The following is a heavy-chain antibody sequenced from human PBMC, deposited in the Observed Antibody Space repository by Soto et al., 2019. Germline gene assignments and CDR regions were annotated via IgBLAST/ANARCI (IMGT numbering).Heavy chain of an antibody. Sequence: AVESLTICCNVSGYSFTSYWIVWVLQMPGKGLESLGIIYPGDSDTRYSPSLQCRVTISADKSISTAYLQWSSLKASDTAMYYCARGVLGYRSSTSCYAYYYGMDVWGQGTTVTVSS. D-gene: IGHD2-2*01. J-gene: IGHJ6*01. CDR1: GYSFTSYW. CDR2: IYPGDSDT. CDR3: ARGVLGYRSSTSCYAYYYGMDV. V-gene: IGHV5-51*01.